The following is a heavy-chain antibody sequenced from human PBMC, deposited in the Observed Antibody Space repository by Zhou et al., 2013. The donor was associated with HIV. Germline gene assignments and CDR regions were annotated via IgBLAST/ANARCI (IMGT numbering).Heavy chain of an antibody. CDR2: MNPNSGNT. V-gene: IGHV1-8*01. Sequence: QVQLVQSGAEVKKPGASVKVSCKASGYTFTTYDINWVRQATGQGLEWMGWMNPNSGNTGYARKFQGRLTMTTNTSISTAFMELRSLRSEDTAIYFCARGFIAAAGTPPIHFDYWGPGTVVTVSA. D-gene: IGHD6-13*01. CDR3: ARGFIAAAGTPPIHFDY. J-gene: IGHJ4*02. CDR1: GYTFTTYD.